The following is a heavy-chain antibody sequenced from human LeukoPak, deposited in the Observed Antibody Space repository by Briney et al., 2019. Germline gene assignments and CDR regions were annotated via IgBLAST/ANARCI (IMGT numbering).Heavy chain of an antibody. CDR2: ISYDGSNK. Sequence: GGSLRLSCAASGFTVSSNYMSWVRQAPGKGLEWVAVISYDGSNKYYADSVKGRFTISRDNSKNTLYLQMNSLRAEDTAVYYCARVWYGRSYFDYWGQGTLVTVSS. CDR3: ARVWYGRSYFDY. CDR1: GFTVSSNY. J-gene: IGHJ4*02. D-gene: IGHD4-17*01. V-gene: IGHV3-30-3*01.